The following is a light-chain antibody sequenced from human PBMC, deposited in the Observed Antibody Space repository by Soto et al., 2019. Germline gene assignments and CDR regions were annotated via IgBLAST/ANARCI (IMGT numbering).Light chain of an antibody. J-gene: IGKJ3*01. V-gene: IGKV3D-15*01. Sequence: EIVMTQSQATLSVSPGERATLSCRASQSVSSNFAWYQQKPGQVPRLLSYGASTRATGIPARFSGSGSGTEFTLTISSLQSEDFAVYYCQQYNNWPFTFGPGTKVDIK. CDR2: GAS. CDR1: QSVSSN. CDR3: QQYNNWPFT.